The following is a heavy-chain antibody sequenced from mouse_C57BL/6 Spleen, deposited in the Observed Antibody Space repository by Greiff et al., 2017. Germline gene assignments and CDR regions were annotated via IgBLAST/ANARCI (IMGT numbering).Heavy chain of an antibody. CDR2: IDPENGDT. Sequence: EVKLVESGAELVRPGASVKLSCTASGFNIKDDYMHWVKQRPEQGLEWIGWIDPENGDTEYASKFQGKAPITADTSSNTAHLQLSSLTSEDTAVYYCTTDYAMDYWGQGTSVTVSS. J-gene: IGHJ4*01. CDR3: TTDYAMDY. V-gene: IGHV14-4*01. CDR1: GFNIKDDY.